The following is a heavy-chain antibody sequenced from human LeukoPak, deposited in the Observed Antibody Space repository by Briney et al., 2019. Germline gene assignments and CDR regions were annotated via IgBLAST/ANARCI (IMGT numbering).Heavy chain of an antibody. CDR1: GGTFSSYA. Sequence: SVKVSCKASGGTFSSYAISWVRQAPGQGLEWMGGIIPIFGTANYAQKFQGRVTITADKSTSTAYMELSSLRSEDTAVYYCARTDYYYYYMDVWGKGTTVTVSS. CDR3: ARTDYYYYYMDV. V-gene: IGHV1-69*06. J-gene: IGHJ6*03. CDR2: IIPIFGTA.